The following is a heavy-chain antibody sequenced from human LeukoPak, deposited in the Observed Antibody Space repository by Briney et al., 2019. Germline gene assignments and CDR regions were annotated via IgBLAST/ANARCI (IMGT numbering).Heavy chain of an antibody. CDR1: GYTFSSYA. Sequence: ASVKVSCKASGYTFSSYAIACVRQAPGQGPEWMGSISVYNGNTEYAQKLQGRVIMTTDTFTNTAYMEMWNLRPDDTAVYYCARSRVSHTTVSTLLYWGQGTLVTVSS. CDR3: ARSRVSHTTVSTLLY. CDR2: ISVYNGNT. J-gene: IGHJ4*02. V-gene: IGHV1-18*01. D-gene: IGHD1-14*01.